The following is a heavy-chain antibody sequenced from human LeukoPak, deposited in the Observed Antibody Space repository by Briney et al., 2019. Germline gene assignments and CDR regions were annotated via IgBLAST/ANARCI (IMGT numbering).Heavy chain of an antibody. J-gene: IGHJ6*02. CDR3: AKEYSIILLYGMDV. V-gene: IGHV3-30*04. D-gene: IGHD3-16*01. Sequence: GGSLRLSWAASGFTFSSYAMHWVRQAPGKGLEWVAVISYDGSNKYYADSVKGRFTISRDNSKNTLYLQMNSLRAEDTAVYYCAKEYSIILLYGMDVWGQGTTVTVSS. CDR2: ISYDGSNK. CDR1: GFTFSSYA.